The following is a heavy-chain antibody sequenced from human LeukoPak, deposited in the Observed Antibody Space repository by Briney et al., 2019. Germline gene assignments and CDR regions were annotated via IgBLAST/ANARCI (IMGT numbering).Heavy chain of an antibody. CDR3: ARGSYYYDSSRLNWFDP. D-gene: IGHD3-22*01. Sequence: SVKVSCKASGGTFSSYAISWVRQAPGQGLEWMGGIIPIFGTANYAQKFQGRVTITADESTSTAYMELSSLRSEDTAVYYCARGSYYYDSSRLNWFDPWGQGTLVTVSS. J-gene: IGHJ5*02. CDR2: IIPIFGTA. V-gene: IGHV1-69*13. CDR1: GGTFSSYA.